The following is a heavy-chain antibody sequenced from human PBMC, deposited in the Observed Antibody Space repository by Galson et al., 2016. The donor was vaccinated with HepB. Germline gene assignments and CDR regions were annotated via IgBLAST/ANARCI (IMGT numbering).Heavy chain of an antibody. CDR3: AKENAESCSNGVCSNYYYSKDV. CDR1: GFPFNYYD. D-gene: IGHD2-8*01. CDR2: IFHDGNIK. V-gene: IGHV3-30*18. J-gene: IGHJ6*02. Sequence: SLRLSCAASGFPFNYYDMHWVRQAPGKGLEWVAIIFHDGNIKYYADSVKGRFTISRDNSKNTLFLEMNSLRAEDTAVYYCAKENAESCSNGVCSNYYYSKDVWGQGTTVTVSS.